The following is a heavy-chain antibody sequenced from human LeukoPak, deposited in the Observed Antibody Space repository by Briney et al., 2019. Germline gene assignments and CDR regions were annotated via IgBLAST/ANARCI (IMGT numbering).Heavy chain of an antibody. D-gene: IGHD3-22*01. CDR2: ISNDGSRK. V-gene: IGHV3-30*03. CDR3: ARGASRYNWNYFSYDSSGYYVDYFDY. CDR1: GFTFSRHG. Sequence: GGSLRLSCAPSGFTFSRHGMHWVRQAPGKGLEWVAIISNDGSRKYYAHSVEGRFTISRDNSKNTLYLQMDSLRSDDTAVYYCARGASRYNWNYFSYDSSGYYVDYFDYWGQGTLVTVSS. J-gene: IGHJ4*02.